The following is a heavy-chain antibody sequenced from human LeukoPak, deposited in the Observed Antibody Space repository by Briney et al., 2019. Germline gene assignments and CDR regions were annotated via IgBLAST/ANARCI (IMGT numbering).Heavy chain of an antibody. D-gene: IGHD3-3*02. Sequence: GGSLRLSCAASGFTFSTSSMNWVRQAPGKGLEWVSYISSSSNSIYYADSVKGRFTISRDNARNSLYLQMNSLRAEDTAVYYGVGHFWGFDYGGQGSLVTVSS. V-gene: IGHV3-48*01. CDR2: ISSSSNSI. J-gene: IGHJ4*02. CDR3: VGHFWGFDY. CDR1: GFTFSTSS.